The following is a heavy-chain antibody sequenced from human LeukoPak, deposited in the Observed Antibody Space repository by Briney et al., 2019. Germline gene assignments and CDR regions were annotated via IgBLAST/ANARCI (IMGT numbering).Heavy chain of an antibody. CDR3: ARTMESGYSYGYYYYYYMDV. J-gene: IGHJ6*03. CDR1: GGSFSGYY. Sequence: SETLSLTCAVYGGSFSGYYWSWIRQPPGKGLEWIGEINHSGSTNYNPSLKSRVTISVDTSKNQFSLKLSSVTAADTAVYYCARTMESGYSYGYYYYYYMDVWGKGTTVTISS. V-gene: IGHV4-34*01. D-gene: IGHD5-18*01. CDR2: INHSGST.